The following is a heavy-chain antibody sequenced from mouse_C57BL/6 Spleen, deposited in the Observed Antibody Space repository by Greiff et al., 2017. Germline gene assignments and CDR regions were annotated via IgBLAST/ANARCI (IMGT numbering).Heavy chain of an antibody. CDR2: ISYDGSN. D-gene: IGHD2-4*01. CDR3: ASYDYDAVDY. J-gene: IGHJ2*01. CDR1: GYSITSGYY. V-gene: IGHV3-6*01. Sequence: DVKLQESGPGLVKPSQSLSLTCSVTGYSITSGYYWNWIRQFPGNKLEWMGYISYDGSNNYNPSLKNRISITRDTSKNQFFLKLNSVTTEDTATYYCASYDYDAVDYWGQGTTLTVSS.